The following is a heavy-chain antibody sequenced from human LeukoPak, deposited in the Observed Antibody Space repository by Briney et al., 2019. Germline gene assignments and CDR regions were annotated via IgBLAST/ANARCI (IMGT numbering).Heavy chain of an antibody. J-gene: IGHJ4*02. V-gene: IGHV1-46*01. CDR1: GYTFTSYY. Sequence: ASVKVSCKASGYTFTSYYMHWVQQAPGQGLEWMGIINPSGGSTSYAQKFQGRVTMTRDTSTSTVYMELSSLRSEDTAVYYCARVTMVRGVIIIPADYWGQGTLVTVSS. CDR2: INPSGGST. CDR3: ARVTMVRGVIIIPADY. D-gene: IGHD3-10*01.